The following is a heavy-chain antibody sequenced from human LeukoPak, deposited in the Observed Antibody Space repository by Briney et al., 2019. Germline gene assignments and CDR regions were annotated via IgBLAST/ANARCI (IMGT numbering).Heavy chain of an antibody. CDR1: GYTFTGYY. CDR2: INPNSGGT. D-gene: IGHD3-22*01. J-gene: IGHJ4*02. Sequence: ASVKVSCKASGYTFTGYYMHWVRQAPGQGLEWMGWINPNSGGTNYAQKFQGRVTMTRDTSISTAYMELRSLRSDDTAVYYCARDGWYDSSGNTDYWGQGTLVTVSS. CDR3: ARDGWYDSSGNTDY. V-gene: IGHV1-2*02.